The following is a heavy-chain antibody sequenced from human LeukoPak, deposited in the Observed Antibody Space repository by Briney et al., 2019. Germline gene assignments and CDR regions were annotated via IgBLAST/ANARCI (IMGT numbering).Heavy chain of an antibody. J-gene: IGHJ3*02. CDR2: IIYSGSTV. V-gene: IGHV3-48*03. Sequence: PGGSLRLSCAASGFTFSSYEMNWVRQAPGKGLEWVSYIIYSGSTVYYADSVKGRFTISRDNAKNSLCLQMKSLRAEDTAVYYCARDCGGGSCYGPYDAFDIWGQGTMVTVS. D-gene: IGHD2-15*01. CDR1: GFTFSSYE. CDR3: ARDCGGGSCYGPYDAFDI.